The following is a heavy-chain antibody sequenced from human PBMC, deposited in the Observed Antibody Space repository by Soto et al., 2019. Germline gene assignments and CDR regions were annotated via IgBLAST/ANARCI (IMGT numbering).Heavy chain of an antibody. CDR1: GYTFTSYG. CDR3: ARALDCSGGSCPNWFDP. J-gene: IGHJ5*02. D-gene: IGHD2-15*01. CDR2: ISAYNGNT. V-gene: IGHV1-18*01. Sequence: ASVKVSCKASGYTFTSYGIIWVRQAPGQGLEWMGWISAYNGNTNYAQKLQGRVTMTTDTSTSTAYMELRSLRSDDTAVYYCARALDCSGGSCPNWFDPWGQGTLVTVSS.